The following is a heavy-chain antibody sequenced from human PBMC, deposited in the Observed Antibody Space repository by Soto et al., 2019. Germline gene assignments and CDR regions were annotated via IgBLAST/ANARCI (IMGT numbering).Heavy chain of an antibody. CDR2: ISGNGDIT. CDR3: AIKLSSGCYFYFDY. Sequence: SGSLRLFCAASAFTFISYAMNWVRQAPGKGLEWVSAISGNGDITYYADSVKGRFTISRDNSRNTVYLQMNSLRAEDTAVYYCAIKLSSGCYFYFDYCGQRALVTVSS. V-gene: IGHV3-23*01. CDR1: AFTFISYA. J-gene: IGHJ4*02. D-gene: IGHD6-19*01.